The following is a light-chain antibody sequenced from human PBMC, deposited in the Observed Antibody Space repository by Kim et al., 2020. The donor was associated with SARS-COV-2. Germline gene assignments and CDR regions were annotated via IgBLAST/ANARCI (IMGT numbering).Light chain of an antibody. J-gene: IGKJ5*01. V-gene: IGKV3-11*01. CDR1: QSVSSY. CDR2: DAS. CDR3: QQRSNWPIT. Sequence: LSPGERATRSCRASQSVSSYLAWYQQNPGQAPRLLIYDASNRATGIPARFSGSGSGTDFTLTISSLEPEDFAVYYCQQRSNWPITFGQGTRLEIK.